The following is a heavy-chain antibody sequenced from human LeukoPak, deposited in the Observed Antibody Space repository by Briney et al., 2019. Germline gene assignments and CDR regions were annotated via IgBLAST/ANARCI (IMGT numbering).Heavy chain of an antibody. Sequence: GESLKISCKGSGYSFTSYWIGWVRQMPGKGLEWVGLIYPGDSDTRYSPSFQGQVTISADKSINTAYLQWSSLKASDTAMYYCARVFRSITMFRGVIPNWFDPWGQGTLVTVSS. J-gene: IGHJ5*02. V-gene: IGHV5-51*01. D-gene: IGHD3-10*01. CDR1: GYSFTSYW. CDR3: ARVFRSITMFRGVIPNWFDP. CDR2: IYPGDSDT.